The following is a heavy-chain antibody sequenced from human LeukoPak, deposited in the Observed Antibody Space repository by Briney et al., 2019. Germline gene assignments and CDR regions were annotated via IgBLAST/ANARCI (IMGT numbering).Heavy chain of an antibody. D-gene: IGHD1-26*01. J-gene: IGHJ4*02. CDR1: GGSISSYY. CDR3: ARAIVGATWVFDY. Sequence: SETLSLTCTVSGGSISSYYWSWIRQPPGKGLEWIGYIYYSGSTNYNPSLKSRVTISVDTSKNQFSLKLSSVTAADTAVHYCARAIVGATWVFDYWGQGTLVTVSS. V-gene: IGHV4-59*01. CDR2: IYYSGST.